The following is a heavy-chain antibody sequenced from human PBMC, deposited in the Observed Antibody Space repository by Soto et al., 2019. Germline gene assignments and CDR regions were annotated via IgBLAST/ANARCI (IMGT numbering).Heavy chain of an antibody. V-gene: IGHV3-23*01. J-gene: IGHJ6*02. D-gene: IGHD6-19*01. Sequence: EVQLLESGGGLVQPGGSLRLSCAASGFTFSSYAMSWVRQAPGKGLEWVSAISGSGGSTYYADSVKGRFTNSRDNSKNTLYLQMNSLRAEDTAVYYCAKVAAVAGLLMHYYYGMDVWGQGTTVTVSS. CDR1: GFTFSSYA. CDR2: ISGSGGST. CDR3: AKVAAVAGLLMHYYYGMDV.